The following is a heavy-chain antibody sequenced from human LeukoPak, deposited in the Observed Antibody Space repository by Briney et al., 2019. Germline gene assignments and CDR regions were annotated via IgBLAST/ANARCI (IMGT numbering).Heavy chain of an antibody. CDR1: GFTFSSYG. J-gene: IGHJ4*02. CDR2: IRYDGSNK. CDR3: AKIKDSSVIDY. Sequence: PGGSLRLSCAASGFTFSSYGMHWVRQAPGKGLEGGAFIRYDGSNKYYADSVKGRFTRSRDNSKNTLYLQMNSLRAEDTAVYYCAKIKDSSVIDYWGQGTLVTVSS. D-gene: IGHD3-22*01. V-gene: IGHV3-30*02.